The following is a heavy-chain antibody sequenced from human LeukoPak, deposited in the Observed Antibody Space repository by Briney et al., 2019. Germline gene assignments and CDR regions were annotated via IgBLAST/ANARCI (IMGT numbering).Heavy chain of an antibody. Sequence: SQTLSLTCTVSGGSISSCVYYGSWTRPPPGKALEWFGYIYYSGSTYYNPSLKSPVTISVDTSKNQFSLKLSSVTAADTAVYYCARNSMWFGEVYFDYWGQGTLVTVSS. CDR3: ARNSMWFGEVYFDY. CDR1: GGSISSCVYY. J-gene: IGHJ4*02. CDR2: IYYSGST. V-gene: IGHV4-31*01. D-gene: IGHD3-10*01.